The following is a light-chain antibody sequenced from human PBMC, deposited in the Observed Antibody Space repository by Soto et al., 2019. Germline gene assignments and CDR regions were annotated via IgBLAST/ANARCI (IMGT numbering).Light chain of an antibody. CDR1: QSISTY. Sequence: DIQLTLSPSPLSASVGDRVAITCLASQSISTYLNCYQQKTGKAPKALINAASNLHIGVATRSSGSGSETDFTLTISSLQPEDVATYFCQQSYTTPSTVGKGTRQEIK. CDR2: AAS. CDR3: QQSYTTPST. J-gene: IGKJ5*01. V-gene: IGKV1-39*01.